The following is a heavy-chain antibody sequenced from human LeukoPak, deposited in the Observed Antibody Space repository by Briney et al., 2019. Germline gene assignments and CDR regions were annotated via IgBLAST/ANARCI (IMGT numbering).Heavy chain of an antibody. Sequence: PSETLSLTWTVSGGSISSGGYYWSWIRQHRGKALQSIAYIYSCPSTSYNPSLTIPLTISVHPSNTQFSLKLPSVTAADTAVYYCARAYPFDPWRQGTLVTVSS. V-gene: IGHV4-31*01. CDR3: ARAYPFDP. CDR2: IYSCPST. D-gene: IGHD3-16*01. J-gene: IGHJ5*02. CDR1: GGSISSGGYY.